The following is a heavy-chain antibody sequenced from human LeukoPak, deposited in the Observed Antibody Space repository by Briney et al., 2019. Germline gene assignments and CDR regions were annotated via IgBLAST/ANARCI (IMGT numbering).Heavy chain of an antibody. D-gene: IGHD2-15*01. J-gene: IGHJ4*02. CDR1: GGTFSSYA. Sequence: SVKVSCKAPGGTFSSYAISWVRQAPGQGLEWMGGIIPIFGTANYAQKFQGRVTITADESTSTAYMELSSLRSEDTAVYYCAREGCSGGSCYSWGQGTLVTVSS. V-gene: IGHV1-69*13. CDR2: IIPIFGTA. CDR3: AREGCSGGSCYS.